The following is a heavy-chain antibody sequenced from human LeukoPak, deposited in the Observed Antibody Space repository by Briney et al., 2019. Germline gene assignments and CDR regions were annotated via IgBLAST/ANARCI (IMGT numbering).Heavy chain of an antibody. CDR2: TKSKTDGGTT. D-gene: IGHD3-9*01. Sequence: GGSLRLSCAASGFTFNNGWINWVRQAPGKGLEWVGRTKSKTDGGTTDYAAPVKGRFTISTDDSTDTLYLQMNSLKTEDTAVYYCTTLRGYDILTGYYSHWGQGTLVTVSS. J-gene: IGHJ4*02. V-gene: IGHV3-15*01. CDR1: GFTFNNGW. CDR3: TTLRGYDILTGYYSH.